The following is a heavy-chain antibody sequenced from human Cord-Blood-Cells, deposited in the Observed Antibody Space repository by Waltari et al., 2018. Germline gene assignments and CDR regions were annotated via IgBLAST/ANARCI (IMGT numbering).Heavy chain of an antibody. V-gene: IGHV4-39*01. J-gene: IGHJ4*02. CDR1: GGSISSSSYY. D-gene: IGHD2-21*01. CDR2: INYSGRS. Sequence: QLQLQESGPGLVKPSETLSLTCTVSGGSISSSSYYWGWIRQPPGQGLEWIGSINYSGRSYYNPSIKSRVTISVDTSKNQFSLKLSSVTAADTAVYYCARGFAFFDYWGQGTLVTVSS. CDR3: ARGFAFFDY.